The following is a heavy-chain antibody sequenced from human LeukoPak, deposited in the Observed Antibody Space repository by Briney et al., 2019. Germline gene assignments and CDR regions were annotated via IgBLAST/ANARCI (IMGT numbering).Heavy chain of an antibody. CDR3: ARLRQLWTLDY. Sequence: GESLKISCKASGYGFPSYWIGWVRQMPGKGLEWMGIIYPGDPDTRYSPSFQGQVTISADKSTSTAYLQWSSLKASDTAMYYCARLRQLWTLDYWGQGTLVTVSS. CDR2: IYPGDPDT. V-gene: IGHV5-51*01. D-gene: IGHD5-18*01. CDR1: GYGFPSYW. J-gene: IGHJ4*02.